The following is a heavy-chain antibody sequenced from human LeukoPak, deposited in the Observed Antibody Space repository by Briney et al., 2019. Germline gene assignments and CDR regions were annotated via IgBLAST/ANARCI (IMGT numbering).Heavy chain of an antibody. Sequence: GGSLRLSCAASGFTFSSYAMHRVRQAPGKGLEWVAVISYDGSNKYYADSVKGRFTISRDNSKNTLYLQMNSLRAEDTAVYYCAREDLITPFFDYWGQGTLVTVSS. CDR1: GFTFSSYA. CDR3: AREDLITPFFDY. D-gene: IGHD3-22*01. V-gene: IGHV3-30-3*01. J-gene: IGHJ4*02. CDR2: ISYDGSNK.